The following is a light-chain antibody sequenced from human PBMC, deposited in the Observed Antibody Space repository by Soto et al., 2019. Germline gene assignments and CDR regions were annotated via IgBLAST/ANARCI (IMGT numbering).Light chain of an antibody. J-gene: IGLJ3*02. CDR1: SANIGAGYT. Sequence: QSVLTQPPSVSGAPGQTVTISCTGSSANIGAGYTVHWYQQFPGTAPKLLIYANSNRPSGVSPRFSASKSDASASLAITGLQAEDEADYYCQSYDDSLSGWVFGGGTKLTVL. CDR3: QSYDDSLSGWV. CDR2: ANS. V-gene: IGLV1-40*01.